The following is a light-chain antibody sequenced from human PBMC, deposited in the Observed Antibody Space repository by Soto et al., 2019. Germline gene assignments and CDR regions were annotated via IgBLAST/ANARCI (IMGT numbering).Light chain of an antibody. CDR1: RRDIGGYDH. Sequence: QSALTQPPSASGSPGQSVTVSCTGTRRDIGGYDHVSWYQQHPGKAPKLMIFEVSKRPSGVPDRFSASESGNTASLTVSGLQAEDEADYYCTSYAGSNSLLFGGGTKLTVL. CDR2: EVS. V-gene: IGLV2-8*01. CDR3: TSYAGSNSLL. J-gene: IGLJ2*01.